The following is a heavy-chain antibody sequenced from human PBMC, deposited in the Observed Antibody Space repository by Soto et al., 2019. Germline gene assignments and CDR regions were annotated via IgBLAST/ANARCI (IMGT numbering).Heavy chain of an antibody. CDR3: ASGLSGDKVDQ. Sequence: QVQLQQSGPGLVKPSQTLSLTCTVSGGSISDGAYYWSWIRQPPGKGLEWIGHIYNSGNTYNNPSLRSRLTISLDTSKSQLSLNLNSLTAADTAVYYCASGLSGDKVDQWGQGTLLTVST. CDR1: GGSISDGAYY. J-gene: IGHJ4*02. CDR2: IYNSGNT. V-gene: IGHV4-30-4*01. D-gene: IGHD2-21*01.